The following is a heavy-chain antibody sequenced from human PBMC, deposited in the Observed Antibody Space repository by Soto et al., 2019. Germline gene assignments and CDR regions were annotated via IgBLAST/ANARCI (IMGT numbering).Heavy chain of an antibody. Sequence: QVQLVQSGAEVKKPGSSVKVSCKASGGTFSSYTISWVRQAPGQGLEWMGRIIPILGIANYAKKFQGRVTITADKSTSTAYMELSSLRSEDTAVYYCARASGSYYRYDYWGQGTLVTVSS. CDR2: IIPILGIA. J-gene: IGHJ4*02. D-gene: IGHD1-26*01. V-gene: IGHV1-69*02. CDR3: ARASGSYYRYDY. CDR1: GGTFSSYT.